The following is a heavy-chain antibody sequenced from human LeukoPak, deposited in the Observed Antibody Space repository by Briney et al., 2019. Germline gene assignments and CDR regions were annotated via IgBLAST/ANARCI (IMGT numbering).Heavy chain of an antibody. CDR1: GYTFTSYG. Sequence: ASVKVSCKASGYTFTSYGISWVRQAPGQGLEWMGWISAYNGNTNYAQRLQGRVTMTTDTSTSTAYMELRSLRSDDTAVYYCTRVQQSLRIVSILGAIPDYFDYWGQGTLVTVSS. CDR2: ISAYNGNT. J-gene: IGHJ4*02. D-gene: IGHD2-2*02. V-gene: IGHV1-18*01. CDR3: TRVQQSLRIVSILGAIPDYFDY.